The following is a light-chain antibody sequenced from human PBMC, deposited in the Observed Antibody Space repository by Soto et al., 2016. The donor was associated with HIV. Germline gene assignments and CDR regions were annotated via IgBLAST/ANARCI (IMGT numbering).Light chain of an antibody. CDR2: DDS. CDR1: NIGSKS. V-gene: IGLV3-21*03. Sequence: SYELTQPPSVSVAPGKTARITCGGNNIGSKSVHWYQQKPGQAPVLVVYDDSHRPSGIPERFSGSNSGNTATLTISRDEAGDEADYYCQVWDSSSDHPVFGGGTKLTVL. J-gene: IGLJ2*01. CDR3: QVWDSSSDHPV.